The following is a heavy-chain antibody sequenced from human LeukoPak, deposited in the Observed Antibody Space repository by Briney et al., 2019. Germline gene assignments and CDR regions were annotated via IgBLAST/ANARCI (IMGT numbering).Heavy chain of an antibody. D-gene: IGHD3-22*01. J-gene: IGHJ4*02. CDR2: IYYSGST. V-gene: IGHV4-59*08. Sequence: SETLSLTCTVSGGSISSYHWSWIRQPPGKGLEWIGYIYYSGSTNYNPSLKSRVTISVDTSKNQFSLKLSSVTAADTAVYYCARLRSVWLLNYFDYWGQGTLVTVSS. CDR3: ARLRSVWLLNYFDY. CDR1: GGSISSYH.